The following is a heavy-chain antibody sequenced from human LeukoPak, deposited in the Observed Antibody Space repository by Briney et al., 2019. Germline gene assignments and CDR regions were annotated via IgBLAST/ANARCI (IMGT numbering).Heavy chain of an antibody. J-gene: IGHJ3*02. Sequence: SVKVSCKASGYTFTTYGISWVRQAPGQGLEWMGGIIPIFGTANYAQKFQGRVTITADKSTSTAYMELSSLRSEDTAVYYCARDYLGELSLSVDAFDIWGQGTMVTVSS. CDR2: IIPIFGTA. V-gene: IGHV1-69*06. CDR3: ARDYLGELSLSVDAFDI. CDR1: GYTFTTYG. D-gene: IGHD3-16*02.